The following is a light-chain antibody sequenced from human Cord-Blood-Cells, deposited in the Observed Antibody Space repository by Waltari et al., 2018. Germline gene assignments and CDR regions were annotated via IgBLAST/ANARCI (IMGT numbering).Light chain of an antibody. J-gene: IGKJ4*01. V-gene: IGKV4-1*01. CDR1: QSVLYSSNNNNY. Sequence: IVMTQSPDSLAVSLRERATLNCQSSQSVLYSSNNNNYLAWYQQKPGQPPKLIIYWASTRESGVPDRFSGSGYGTDFTLTISSLQAEDVAVYYCQQYYSTPLTFGGGTKVEIK. CDR3: QQYYSTPLT. CDR2: WAS.